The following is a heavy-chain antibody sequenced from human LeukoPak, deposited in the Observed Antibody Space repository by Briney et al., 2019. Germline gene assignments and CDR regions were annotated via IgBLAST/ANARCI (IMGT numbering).Heavy chain of an antibody. CDR1: GYTFTSYD. CDR3: ARYDSSSKRHYFDY. J-gene: IGHJ4*02. V-gene: IGHV1-8*02. CDR2: MNPNSGNT. Sequence: ASVKVSCKASGYTFTSYDINWVRQATGQGLEWVGWMNPNSGNTGYAQKFQGRVTMTRNTSISTAYMELSSLRSEDTAVYYCARYDSSSKRHYFDYWGQGTLVTVSS. D-gene: IGHD3-22*01.